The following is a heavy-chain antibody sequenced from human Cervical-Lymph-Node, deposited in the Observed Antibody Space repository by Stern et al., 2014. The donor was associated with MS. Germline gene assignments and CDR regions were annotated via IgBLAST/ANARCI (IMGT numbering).Heavy chain of an antibody. CDR1: GFSLSTSGVG. Sequence: QITLKESGPTLVKPTQTLTLTCTFSGFSLSTSGVGVGWIRQPPGKALEWLAFIYWDDSKRYSPSLKNRLTITKDTSKNQVVLTMNNMDPVDTATFYCATHAPGVVPAAHDYWGQGTLVTVS. D-gene: IGHD2-2*01. V-gene: IGHV2-5*02. CDR2: IYWDDSK. CDR3: ATHAPGVVPAAHDY. J-gene: IGHJ4*02.